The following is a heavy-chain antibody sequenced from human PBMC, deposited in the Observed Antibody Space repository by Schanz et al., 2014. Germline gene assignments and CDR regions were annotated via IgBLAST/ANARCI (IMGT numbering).Heavy chain of an antibody. J-gene: IGHJ5*02. Sequence: EAQLVESGGGLVQPGGSLRLSCVASGFTFSSYWLHWVRQVPGKGLVWISRNKSDGSSTSYADAVKGRFTISRDNANNTLYLQMSSQRAEDTAVYYCARLEMWFGDNCFDPWGQGTLVTVSA. D-gene: IGHD3-10*01. CDR3: ARLEMWFGDNCFDP. CDR1: GFTFSSYW. CDR2: NKSDGSST. V-gene: IGHV3-74*02.